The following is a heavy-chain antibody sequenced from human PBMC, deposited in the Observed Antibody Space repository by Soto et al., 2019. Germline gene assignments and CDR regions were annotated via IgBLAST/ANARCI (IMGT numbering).Heavy chain of an antibody. CDR3: ATEPYYGSGSYVLDY. J-gene: IGHJ4*02. CDR1: GYTLTELS. Sequence: ASVKVSCKVSGYTLTELSMHWVRQAPGKGLEWMGGLDPEDGETIYAQKFQGRVTMTEDTSTDTAYMELSSPRSEDTAVYYCATEPYYGSGSYVLDYWGQGTLVTVSS. CDR2: LDPEDGET. V-gene: IGHV1-24*01. D-gene: IGHD3-10*01.